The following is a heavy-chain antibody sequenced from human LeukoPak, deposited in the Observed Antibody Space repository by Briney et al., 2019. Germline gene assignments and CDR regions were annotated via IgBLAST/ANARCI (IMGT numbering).Heavy chain of an antibody. D-gene: IGHD6-13*01. CDR2: MNPNSGNT. V-gene: IGHV1-8*03. CDR3: ARVCSSSWLYPPYYYYYMDV. Sequence: ASVKVSCKASGYTFTSYDINGVRQATGQGLEWMGWMNPNSGNTGYAQKFQGRVTITRNTSISTAYMELSSLRSEDTAVYYCARVCSSSWLYPPYYYYYMDVWGKGTTVTVSS. CDR1: GYTFTSYD. J-gene: IGHJ6*03.